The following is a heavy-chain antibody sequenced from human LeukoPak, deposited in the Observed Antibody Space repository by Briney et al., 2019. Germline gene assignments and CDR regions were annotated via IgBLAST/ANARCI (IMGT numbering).Heavy chain of an antibody. Sequence: GGSLRLSCAASGVTFSSYGMHWVRQAPGKGLEWVAFIRYDGSNKYYADSVKGRFTISRDKSKNTLYLQMNSLRAEDTAVYYCAKRSIAARGGVDYWGQGTLVTVSS. CDR3: AKRSIAARGGVDY. D-gene: IGHD6-6*01. CDR1: GVTFSSYG. J-gene: IGHJ4*02. CDR2: IRYDGSNK. V-gene: IGHV3-30*02.